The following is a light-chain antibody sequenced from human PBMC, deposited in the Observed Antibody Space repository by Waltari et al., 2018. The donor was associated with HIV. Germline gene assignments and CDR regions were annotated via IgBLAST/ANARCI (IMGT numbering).Light chain of an antibody. Sequence: QSVLTQSPSASGTPGQRVTISCSGSSSNIGSNAVDWYQHLPGTAPKLLILTNNQRPSGIPDRFSGSKAGTSASLAISGLQSEDESDYYCAAWDDSLNGYVFGSGTKVTVL. CDR2: TNN. J-gene: IGLJ1*01. CDR1: SSNIGSNA. V-gene: IGLV1-44*01. CDR3: AAWDDSLNGYV.